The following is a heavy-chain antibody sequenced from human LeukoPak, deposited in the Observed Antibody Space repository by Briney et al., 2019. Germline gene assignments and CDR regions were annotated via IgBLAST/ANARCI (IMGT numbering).Heavy chain of an antibody. J-gene: IGHJ4*02. CDR3: ARAPDTSGYFAQPNFDY. CDR2: INPSGGVT. V-gene: IGHV1-46*01. D-gene: IGHD3-22*01. CDR1: GYTFASHY. Sequence: ASVKGSCKASGYTFASHYLHWVRQAPGQGLEWMGIINPSGGVTSSAQKFQGRVTMTRDTSLSTVFMELSSLTSEDTAVYHCARAPDTSGYFAQPNFDYWGRGTLVTVSS.